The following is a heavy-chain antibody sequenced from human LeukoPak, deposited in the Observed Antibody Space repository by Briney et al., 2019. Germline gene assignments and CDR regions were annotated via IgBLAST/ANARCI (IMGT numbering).Heavy chain of an antibody. CDR2: IRSKGNNYAT. D-gene: IGHD2-8*02. CDR1: GFTFSGSA. J-gene: IGHJ4*02. CDR3: TRRDDITLVVPNDY. V-gene: IGHV3-73*01. Sequence: GGSLRLSCAASGFTFSGSAVHWVRQASGKGLEWLGRIRSKGNNYATAYTASVKGRFTISRDDSKNTAYLQMDSLKTEDTAVYSCTRRDDITLVVPNDYWGQGTLVTVSS.